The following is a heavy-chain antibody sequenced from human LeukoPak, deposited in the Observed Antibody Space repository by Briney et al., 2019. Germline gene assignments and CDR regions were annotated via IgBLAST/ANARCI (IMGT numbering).Heavy chain of an antibody. CDR1: GGTFSSYA. Sequence: ASVKVSCKASGGTFSSYAISWVRQAPGQGLEWMGGIIPIFGTANYAQKFQGRVTITTDESTSTAYMELSSLRSEDTAVYYCAVRAGTTGTTVVEVDYWGQGTLVTVSS. V-gene: IGHV1-69*05. CDR3: AVRAGTTGTTVVEVDY. J-gene: IGHJ4*02. CDR2: IIPIFGTA. D-gene: IGHD1-1*01.